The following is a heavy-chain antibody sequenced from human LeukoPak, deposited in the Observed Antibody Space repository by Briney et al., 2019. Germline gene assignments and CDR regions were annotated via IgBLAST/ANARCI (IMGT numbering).Heavy chain of an antibody. V-gene: IGHV3-30-3*01. J-gene: IGHJ4*02. CDR1: GVTFSSYW. D-gene: IGHD6-19*01. CDR3: ARAGVAGNVFDY. Sequence: GGSLRLSCAASGVTFSSYWMSWVRQAPGKGLEWVAVISYDGSNKYYADSVKGRFTISRDNSKNTLYLQMNSLGAEDTAVYYCARAGVAGNVFDYWGQGTLVTVSS. CDR2: ISYDGSNK.